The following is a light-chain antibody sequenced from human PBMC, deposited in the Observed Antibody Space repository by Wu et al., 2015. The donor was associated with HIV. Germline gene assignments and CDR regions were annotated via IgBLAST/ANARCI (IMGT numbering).Light chain of an antibody. V-gene: IGKV3-20*01. J-gene: IGKJ2*03. CDR1: QSISSSY. CDR3: QQSYSTPYS. Sequence: EIVLTQSPGTLSLSPGERATLSCRTSQSISSSYLAWYQQKFGQAPRLLFYGATTRAIGIPDRFSGSGSGTDFTLTISSLQPEDFATYYCQQSYSTPYSFGQGTKLEIK. CDR2: GAT.